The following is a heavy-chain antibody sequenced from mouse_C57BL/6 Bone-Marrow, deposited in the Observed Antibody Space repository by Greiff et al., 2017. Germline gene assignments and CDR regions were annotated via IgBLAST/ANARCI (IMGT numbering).Heavy chain of an antibody. D-gene: IGHD1-1*01. CDR2: IDPSDSYT. CDR1: GYTFTSYW. J-gene: IGHJ1*03. CDR3: AREWCITTVVASNWYFDV. V-gene: IGHV1-69*01. Sequence: QVQLQQPGAELVMPGASVKLSCKASGYTFTSYWMHWVKQRPGQGLEWIGEIDPSDSYTNYNQKFKGKSTLTVDKSSSHAYMQLISLTSEDSSVYYCAREWCITTVVASNWYFDVWGTGTTVTVSS.